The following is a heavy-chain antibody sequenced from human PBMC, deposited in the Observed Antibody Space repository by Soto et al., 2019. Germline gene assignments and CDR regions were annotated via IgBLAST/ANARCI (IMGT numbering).Heavy chain of an antibody. CDR3: ARVGWFKGSYGMDV. CDR1: GGSISSGGYY. V-gene: IGHV4-31*03. J-gene: IGHJ6*02. Sequence: SETLSLTCTVSGGSISSGGYYWSWIRQHPGKGLEWIGYIYYSGSTYYNPSLKSRVTISVDTSKNQFSLKLSSVTAADTAVYYCARVGWFKGSYGMDVWGQGTTVTVS. CDR2: IYYSGST. D-gene: IGHD3-10*01.